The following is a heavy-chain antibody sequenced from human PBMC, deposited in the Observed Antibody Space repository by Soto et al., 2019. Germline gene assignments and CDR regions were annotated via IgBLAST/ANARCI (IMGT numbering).Heavy chain of an antibody. CDR1: GYSFTSYW. Sequence: GESLKISCKGSGYSFTSYWIGWVRQMPGKGLEWMGIIYPGDSDTRYSPSFQGQVTISADKSISTAYLQWSSLKASDTAMYYCARLLEDIVVVVAATDPYYFDYWGQGTLVTVSS. J-gene: IGHJ4*02. D-gene: IGHD2-15*01. V-gene: IGHV5-51*01. CDR2: IYPGDSDT. CDR3: ARLLEDIVVVVAATDPYYFDY.